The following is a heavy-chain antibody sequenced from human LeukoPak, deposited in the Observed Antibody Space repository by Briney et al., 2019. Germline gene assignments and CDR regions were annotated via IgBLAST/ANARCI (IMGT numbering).Heavy chain of an antibody. V-gene: IGHV3-43D*03. CDR2: ISWDGGST. J-gene: IGHJ4*02. CDR3: AKDNGYSSGWYDY. Sequence: GGSLSLSCAASGFTFDDYAMHWVRQAPEKGLEWVSLISWDGGSTYYADSVKGRFTISRDNSKNSLYLQMNSLRAEDTALYYCAKDNGYSSGWYDYWGQGTLVTVSS. CDR1: GFTFDDYA. D-gene: IGHD6-19*01.